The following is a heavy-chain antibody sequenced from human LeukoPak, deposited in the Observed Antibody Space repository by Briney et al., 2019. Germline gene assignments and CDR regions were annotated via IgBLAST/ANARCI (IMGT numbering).Heavy chain of an antibody. D-gene: IGHD3-10*01. V-gene: IGHV3-15*07. CDR3: ADYYASGSYPP. Sequence: PGGSLRLSCETAGFTFSSYVMHWVRRTPGKGLEWVGRILSKTSGGTTDYATPVKGRFTISRDDSKNMLYLHMNSLQIEDTAVYYCADYYASGSYPPWGQGTLVTVSS. J-gene: IGHJ5*02. CDR2: ILSKTSGGTT. CDR1: GFTFSSYV.